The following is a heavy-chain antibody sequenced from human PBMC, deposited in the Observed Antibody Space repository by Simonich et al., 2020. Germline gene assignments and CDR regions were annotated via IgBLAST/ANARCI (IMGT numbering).Heavy chain of an antibody. J-gene: IGHJ4*02. Sequence: QVQLQESGPGLVKPSETLSLTCTVSGGPISSYSWRWIRQPPGKGLEWIGYIYYSGSTNYNPAPNGRVTIAVATSKNQFSLKLSSVTAADTAVYYCARLPDYWGQGTLVTVSS. CDR3: ARLPDY. V-gene: IGHV4-59*08. CDR1: GGPISSYS. CDR2: IYYSGST.